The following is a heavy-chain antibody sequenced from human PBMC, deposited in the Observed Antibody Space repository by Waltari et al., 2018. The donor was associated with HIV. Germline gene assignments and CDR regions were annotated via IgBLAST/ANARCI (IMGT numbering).Heavy chain of an antibody. CDR3: AKDRALFGVARGFDY. Sequence: EVQLLESGGGLVQPGGSLRLSCAASGFTFRSYAMSWVRPAPGKGLEWVSASRGSGGSTYYADSVKGRFTISRDNSKNTLYLQMNSLRAEDTAVYYCAKDRALFGVARGFDYWGQGTLVTVSS. D-gene: IGHD3-3*01. CDR2: SRGSGGST. V-gene: IGHV3-23*01. CDR1: GFTFRSYA. J-gene: IGHJ4*02.